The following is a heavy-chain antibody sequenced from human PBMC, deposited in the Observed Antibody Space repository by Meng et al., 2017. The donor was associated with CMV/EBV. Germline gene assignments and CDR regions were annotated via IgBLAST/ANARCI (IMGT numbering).Heavy chain of an antibody. CDR2: ISSRGSTI. J-gene: IGHJ3*02. D-gene: IGHD2-2*01. Sequence: GESLKISCAASGFTFSYYYMSWIRQAPGKGLEWVSYISSRGSTIYYADSVKGRLTISRDNAKNSLYLQMNSLRAEDTAVDYCARDRKGGYCSSTSCYDRDFDIWGQGTMVTVSS. CDR3: ARDRKGGYCSSTSCYDRDFDI. V-gene: IGHV3-11*01. CDR1: GFTFSYYY.